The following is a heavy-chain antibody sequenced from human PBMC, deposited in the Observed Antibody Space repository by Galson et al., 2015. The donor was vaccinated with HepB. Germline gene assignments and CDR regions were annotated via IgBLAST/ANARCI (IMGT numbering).Heavy chain of an antibody. CDR3: ARDLGTVYGSGSYYLDY. J-gene: IGHJ4*02. V-gene: IGHV1-2*06. CDR2: INPNSGGT. D-gene: IGHD3-10*01. CDR1: GYTFTGYY. Sequence: SVKVSCKASGYTFTGYYMHWVRQAPGQGLEWVGQINPNSGGTNHAQKFQGRVTMTSDTSISTAYMELSRLRSDDTAVFYCARDLGTVYGSGSYYLDYWGQGTLVTVSS.